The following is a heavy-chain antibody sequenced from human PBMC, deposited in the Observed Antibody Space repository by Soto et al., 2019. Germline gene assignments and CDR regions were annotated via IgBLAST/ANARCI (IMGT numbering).Heavy chain of an antibody. D-gene: IGHD5-18*01. V-gene: IGHV3-7*03. CDR2: IKDDGSQK. J-gene: IGHJ4*02. CDR1: GFTFSLYW. CDR3: GRERTGYFAAFDY. Sequence: EVQLVESGGGLVQPGGSLRLSCVASGFTFSLYWMTWVRQTPGKGLEWVANIKDDGSQKYYVDSVKGRFIISRDDSKHSLYLQMISLRAEDTAVYYCGRERTGYFAAFDYWGQGTLVTVSS.